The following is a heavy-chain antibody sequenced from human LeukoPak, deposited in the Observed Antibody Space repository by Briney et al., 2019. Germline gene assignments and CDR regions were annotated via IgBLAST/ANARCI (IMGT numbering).Heavy chain of an antibody. V-gene: IGHV3-48*02. CDR3: ARDGSGYVYCYYYGMDV. CDR2: ISSSSSTI. D-gene: IGHD3-9*01. CDR1: GFTFSSYS. Sequence: GGSLRLSCAASGFTFSSYSMNWVRQAPGKGLEWVSYISSSSSTIYYADSVKGRFTISRDNAKNSLYLQMNSLRDEDTAVYYCARDGSGYVYCYYYGMDVWGQGTTVTVSS. J-gene: IGHJ6*02.